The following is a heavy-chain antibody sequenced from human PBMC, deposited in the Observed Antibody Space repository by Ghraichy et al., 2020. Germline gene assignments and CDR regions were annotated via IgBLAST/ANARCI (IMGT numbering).Heavy chain of an antibody. CDR1: GFTFSSYS. V-gene: IGHV3-21*01. J-gene: IGHJ4*02. D-gene: IGHD6-13*01. CDR2: ISSSSSYI. CDR3: AREEAAAGTIDY. Sequence: LSLTCAASGFTFSSYSMNWVRQAPGKGLEWVSSISSSSSYIYYADSVKGRFTISRDNAKNSLYLQMNSLRAEDTAVYYCAREEAAAGTIDYWGQGTLVTVSS.